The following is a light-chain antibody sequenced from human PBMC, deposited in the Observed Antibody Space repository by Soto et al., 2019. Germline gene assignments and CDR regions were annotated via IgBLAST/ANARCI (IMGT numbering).Light chain of an antibody. J-gene: IGLJ2*01. CDR2: EVS. CDR3: SSYTSSSTLKV. V-gene: IGLV2-14*01. Sequence: QSALTQPASVSGSPGQSITISCTGTSSDVGGYNYVSWYQQHPGKAPKLMIYEVSNRPSGVSNRFSGSKSGNTASLTISGLHAEDEADYYCSSYTSSSTLKVFGGGTKVTVL. CDR1: SSDVGGYNY.